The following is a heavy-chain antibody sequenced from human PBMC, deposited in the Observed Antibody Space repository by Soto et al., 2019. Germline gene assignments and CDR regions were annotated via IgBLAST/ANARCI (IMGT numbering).Heavy chain of an antibody. CDR2: ISGSGGDT. J-gene: IGHJ3*01. D-gene: IGHD3-22*01. V-gene: IGHV3-23*01. CDR1: GFSFSTYG. CDR3: AKRDTSTLIVLTKSAFDV. Sequence: EVQLLESGGGLVQPGGSLRLSCAASGFSFSTYGMGWVRQPPGKGLEWVSGISGSGGDTYYADSVKGRFTISRDNSKNTLYLRMNSLRAEDTDVYYCAKRDTSTLIVLTKSAFDVWGQGTVVTVSS.